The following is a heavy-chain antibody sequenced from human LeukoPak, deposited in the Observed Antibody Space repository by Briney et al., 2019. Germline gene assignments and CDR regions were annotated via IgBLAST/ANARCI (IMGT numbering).Heavy chain of an antibody. CDR3: ARGSIAVVRGSYYYYGMDV. CDR1: GFTFSSYA. J-gene: IGHJ6*02. CDR2: ISGSGGST. Sequence: GGSLRLSCAASGFTFSSYAMSWVRQAPGKGLEWVSAISGSGGSTYYADSVKGRFTISRDNAKNSLYLQMNSLRAEDTAVYYCARGSIAVVRGSYYYYGMDVWGQGTTVTVSS. V-gene: IGHV3-23*01. D-gene: IGHD6-19*01.